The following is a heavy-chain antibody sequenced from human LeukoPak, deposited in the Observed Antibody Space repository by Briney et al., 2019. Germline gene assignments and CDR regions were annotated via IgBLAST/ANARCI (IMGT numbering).Heavy chain of an antibody. Sequence: PGGSLRLSCAASGFPFSTYWMAWVRQAPGEGLDWVANIRKDGGAKFYAASVKGRFIISRDNAKNSLYLEMNNLRDEDTAVYYCASSHDSSGNDWGQGTL. CDR2: IRKDGGAK. V-gene: IGHV3-7*01. CDR1: GFPFSTYW. CDR3: ASSHDSSGND. J-gene: IGHJ4*02. D-gene: IGHD3-22*01.